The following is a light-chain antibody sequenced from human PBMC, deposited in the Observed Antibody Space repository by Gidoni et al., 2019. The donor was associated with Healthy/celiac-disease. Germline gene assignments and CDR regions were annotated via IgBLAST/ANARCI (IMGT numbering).Light chain of an antibody. V-gene: IGKV1-39*01. CDR3: QQSYSAPHT. CDR1: QIITNY. J-gene: IGKJ2*01. CDR2: AAS. Sequence: IQMTQSPSSLSASVGDRVTITCRASQIITNYLSWYQQKPRKAPKLLIYAASSLESGVPSRFSGSGSGTDFTLTINSLQPEDSATYYCQQSYSAPHTFGQGTKLEI.